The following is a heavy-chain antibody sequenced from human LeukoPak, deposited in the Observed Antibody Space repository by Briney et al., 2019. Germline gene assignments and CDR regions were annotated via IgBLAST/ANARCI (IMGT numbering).Heavy chain of an antibody. D-gene: IGHD2-15*01. V-gene: IGHV1-18*01. J-gene: IGHJ5*02. CDR2: ISAYNGNT. CDR1: GYTFTSYG. CDR3: ARAIVVVVAARGGVVWFDT. Sequence: ASVTVSCKASGYTFTSYGISWVRQAPGQGLEWMGRISAYNGNTNYAQKLQGRVNMTTDISTSTAYLELSSLRSEDTAVYYCARAIVVVVAARGGVVWFDTWGEGDLVTVSS.